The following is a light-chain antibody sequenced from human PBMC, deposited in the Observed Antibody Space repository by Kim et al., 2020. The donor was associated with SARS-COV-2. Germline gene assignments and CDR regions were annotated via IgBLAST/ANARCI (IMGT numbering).Light chain of an antibody. CDR2: GNS. J-gene: IGLJ3*02. CDR3: QSYDSSLSGSV. V-gene: IGLV1-40*01. CDR1: SSNNGAGYD. Sequence: QRVTISCTVSSSNNGAGYDVHWYQQLPGTAPKLLIYGNSNRPSGVPDRFSGSKSGTSASLAITGLQAEDEADYYCQSYDSSLSGSVFGGGTKLTVL.